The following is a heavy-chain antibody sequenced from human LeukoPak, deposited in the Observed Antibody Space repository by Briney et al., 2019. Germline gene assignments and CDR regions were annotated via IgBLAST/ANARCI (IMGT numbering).Heavy chain of an antibody. V-gene: IGHV1-3*01. CDR2: INPTNEKT. CDR1: GYSFRNYG. CDR3: ASTGGPTTVTVLFDY. D-gene: IGHD4-17*01. J-gene: IGHJ4*02. Sequence: ASVKVSCKASGYSFRNYGMHWVRQAPGQRLEWMGWINPTNEKTKYSQKFQGRVTITADKSTSTAYMELSSLRSEDTAVYYCASTGGPTTVTVLFDYWGQGTLVTVSS.